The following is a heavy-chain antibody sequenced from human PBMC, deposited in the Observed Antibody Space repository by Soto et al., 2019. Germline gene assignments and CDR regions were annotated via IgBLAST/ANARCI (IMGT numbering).Heavy chain of an antibody. D-gene: IGHD2-15*01. CDR3: TTAQRYCSGANCFTFDY. CDR2: FSSGGGGT. CDR1: GFTFSNYA. J-gene: IGHJ4*02. Sequence: EVQLLESGGGLLQPGGSLRLSCTASGFTFSNYAMSWVRQAPGKGLEWVSTFSSGGGGTYYADSVKGRFTISRDNSKNTLSLPMNSLRAEDTAVYYCTTAQRYCSGANCFTFDYWGLGTLVTVSS. V-gene: IGHV3-23*01.